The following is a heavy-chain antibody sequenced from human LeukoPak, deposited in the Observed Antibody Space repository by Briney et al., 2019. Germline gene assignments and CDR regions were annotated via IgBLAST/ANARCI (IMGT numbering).Heavy chain of an antibody. CDR3: ARRDYGSGSYYFDY. Sequence: GESLKISCEGSGHSFTSYWISWVRQMPGKGLEWMGIIYPGDSDTRYSPSFQGQVTISADRSISTAYLQWSSLKASDTAMYYCARRDYGSGSYYFDYWGQGTLVTVSS. J-gene: IGHJ4*02. V-gene: IGHV5-51*01. D-gene: IGHD3-10*01. CDR2: IYPGDSDT. CDR1: GHSFTSYW.